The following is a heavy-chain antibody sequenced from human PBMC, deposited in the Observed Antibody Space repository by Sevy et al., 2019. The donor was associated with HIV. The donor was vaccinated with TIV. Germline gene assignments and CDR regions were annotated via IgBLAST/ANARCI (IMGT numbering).Heavy chain of an antibody. V-gene: IGHV3-23*01. CDR2: FCMGGDRI. D-gene: IGHD2-2*01. CDR3: EKEGCSKGHDY. J-gene: IGHJ4*02. CDR1: GFRFSIYA. Sequence: GGSLRLSCTTSGFRFSIYAMTWVRQAPGKGLEWVSSFCMGGDRIYYADSVRGRFTISRDDSKNTLYLEMNNLRAEDTAKYYCEKEGCSKGHDYWGQGTLVTVSS.